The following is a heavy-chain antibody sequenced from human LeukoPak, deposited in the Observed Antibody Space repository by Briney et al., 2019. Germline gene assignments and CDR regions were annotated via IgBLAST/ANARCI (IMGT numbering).Heavy chain of an antibody. Sequence: GGSLRLSCAASGFTFSDSTMHWVRQASGKGLEWVGRITTKSNTYATTYAASVKGRFTISRDDSKKTAYLQMNSLKTEDTALYYCAREYYYDSSGFDYWGQGTLVTVSS. CDR3: AREYYYDSSGFDY. J-gene: IGHJ4*02. D-gene: IGHD3-22*01. CDR1: GFTFSDST. CDR2: ITTKSNTYAT. V-gene: IGHV3-73*01.